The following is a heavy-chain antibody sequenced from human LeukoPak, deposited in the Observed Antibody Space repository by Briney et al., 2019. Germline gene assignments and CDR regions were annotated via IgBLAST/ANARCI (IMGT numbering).Heavy chain of an antibody. CDR3: ARDITSEYFDWLHPDY. V-gene: IGHV1-2*02. D-gene: IGHD3-9*01. J-gene: IGHJ4*02. Sequence: ASVKVSCKASGYTFTGYYMHWVRQAPGQGLEWMGWINPNSGGTNYAQKFQGRVTTTRDTSISTAYMELSRLRSDDTAVYYCARDITSEYFDWLHPDYWGQGTLVTVSS. CDR1: GYTFTGYY. CDR2: INPNSGGT.